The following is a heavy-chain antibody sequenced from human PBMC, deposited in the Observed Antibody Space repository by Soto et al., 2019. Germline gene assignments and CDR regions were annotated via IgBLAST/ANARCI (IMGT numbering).Heavy chain of an antibody. CDR2: INHSGST. J-gene: IGHJ6*02. V-gene: IGHV4-34*01. CDR3: ARGGEYDILTGLNTDGMDV. D-gene: IGHD3-9*01. CDR1: GVSFSGYY. Sequence: PSETLSLTCAVYGVSFSGYYWSCIRHPPGKWLEWIGEINHSGSTNYNPSLKSRVTISVDTSKNQFSLKLSSVTAADTAVYYCARGGEYDILTGLNTDGMDVWGQGTTVTVSS.